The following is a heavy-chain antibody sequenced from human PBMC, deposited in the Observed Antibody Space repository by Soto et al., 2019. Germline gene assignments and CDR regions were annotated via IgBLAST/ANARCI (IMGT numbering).Heavy chain of an antibody. Sequence: PGGSLRLSCAASGFTFSSYSMNWVRQAPGKGLEWVSSISSSSSYIYYADSVKGRFTISRDNAKNSLYLQMNSLRAEDTAVYYCAASDCSSTSCYRSWFDPWGQGTLVTVSS. CDR3: AASDCSSTSCYRSWFDP. J-gene: IGHJ5*02. CDR2: ISSSSSYI. V-gene: IGHV3-21*01. CDR1: GFTFSSYS. D-gene: IGHD2-2*01.